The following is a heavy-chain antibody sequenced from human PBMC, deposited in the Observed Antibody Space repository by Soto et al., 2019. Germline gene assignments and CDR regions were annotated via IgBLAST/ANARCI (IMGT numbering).Heavy chain of an antibody. CDR2: IKQDGSEK. Sequence: PGGSLGLSCAASGFTLSSYWMSWVRQAPGKGLEWVANIKQDGSEKYYVDSVKGRFTISRDNAKNSLYLQMNSLRAEDTAVYYCARVLPAYYDFWSGYYHFDYWGQGTLVTVSS. CDR3: ARVLPAYYDFWSGYYHFDY. D-gene: IGHD3-3*01. J-gene: IGHJ4*02. V-gene: IGHV3-7*01. CDR1: GFTLSSYW.